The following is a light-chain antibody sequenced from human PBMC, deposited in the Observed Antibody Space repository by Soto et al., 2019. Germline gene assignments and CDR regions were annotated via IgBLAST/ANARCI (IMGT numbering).Light chain of an antibody. V-gene: IGKV3-11*01. J-gene: IGKJ5*01. CDR3: QQRGNWRH. CDR1: QTINNY. CDR2: DAS. Sequence: EIVLTQSPATLSLSPGERATLSCRASQTINNYLAWYQHKPGQAPRLLIYDASTRATGIPARFSGSGSGTDFTLPISSLEPEDFATYFCQQRGNWRHFGQGTRLEIK.